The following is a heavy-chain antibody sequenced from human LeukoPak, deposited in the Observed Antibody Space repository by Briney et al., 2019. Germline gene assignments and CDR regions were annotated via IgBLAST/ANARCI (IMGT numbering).Heavy chain of an antibody. CDR1: GYTFTGYY. D-gene: IGHD2-21*01. J-gene: IGHJ3*02. V-gene: IGHV1-2*02. CDR2: INPNSGVT. Sequence: ASVKVSCKASGYTFTGYYMHWVRQAPGQGLEWMGWINPNSGVTDYAQKFQGRVTMTRDTSISTAYMELSRLRSDDTAVYYCARALPIAPGAFDIWGQGTMVTVSS. CDR3: ARALPIAPGAFDI.